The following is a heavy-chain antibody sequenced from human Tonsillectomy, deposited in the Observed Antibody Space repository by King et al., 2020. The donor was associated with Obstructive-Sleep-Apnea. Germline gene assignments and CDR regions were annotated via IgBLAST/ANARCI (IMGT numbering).Heavy chain of an antibody. Sequence: VQLVESGGGLVQPGGSLRFSCTVFGVTFSNDWMTWVRQAPGQGLVWVANIMQDGGVKYYVDYVKGRLTISRDNAKNLLYLQMNSLRAEDTAVYYCARDRPRDDYGDLHEVYWGQGTLVTVSS. CDR2: IMQDGGVK. CDR3: ARDRPRDDYGDLHEVY. CDR1: GVTFSNDW. V-gene: IGHV3-7*01. J-gene: IGHJ4*02. D-gene: IGHD4-17*01.